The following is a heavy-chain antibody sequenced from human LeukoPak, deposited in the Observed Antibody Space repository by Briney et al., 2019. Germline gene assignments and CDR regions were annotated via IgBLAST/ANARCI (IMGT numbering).Heavy chain of an antibody. CDR2: ISGSGDST. V-gene: IGHV3-23*01. CDR1: RFTFSSYA. CDR3: AKEGTPQVSTWYDL. Sequence: PGGSLRLSCVDSRFTFSSYAMSWVRQAPGKGLEWVSGISGSGDSTYYADSVKGRFTISRDNPRNTLYLQMNILRTEDTAVYYCAKEGTPQVSTWYDLWGQGTQVIVSS. J-gene: IGHJ5*02. D-gene: IGHD3-10*01.